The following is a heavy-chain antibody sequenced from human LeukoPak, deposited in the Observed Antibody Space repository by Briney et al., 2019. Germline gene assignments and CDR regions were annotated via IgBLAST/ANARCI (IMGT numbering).Heavy chain of an antibody. CDR2: IYTSGST. D-gene: IGHD5-24*01. Sequence: SETLSLTCTVSGGSISSGSYHWSWIRQPAGKGLEWIGRIYTSGSTNYNPSLKSRVTISVDTSKNQFSLKLSSVTAADTAVYYCARAPKMATTFDYWGQGTLVTVSS. CDR3: ARAPKMATTFDY. V-gene: IGHV4-61*02. CDR1: GGSISSGSYH. J-gene: IGHJ4*02.